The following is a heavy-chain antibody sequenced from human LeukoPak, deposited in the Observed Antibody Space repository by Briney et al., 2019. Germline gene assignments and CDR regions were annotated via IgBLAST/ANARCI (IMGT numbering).Heavy chain of an antibody. J-gene: IGHJ3*02. CDR2: INPNSGGT. CDR1: GYTFTGYY. V-gene: IGHV1-2*06. D-gene: IGHD3-22*01. CDR3: ARPITMYYDSSGYYSDAFDI. Sequence: ASVKVSCKASGYTFTGYYMHWVRQAPGQGLEWMGRINPNSGGTNYAQKFQGRVIMTRDTSISTAYMELSRLRSDDTAVYYCARPITMYYDSSGYYSDAFDIWGQGTMVTVSS.